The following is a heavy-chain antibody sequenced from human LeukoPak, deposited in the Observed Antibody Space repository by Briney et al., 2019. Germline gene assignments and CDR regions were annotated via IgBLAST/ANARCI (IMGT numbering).Heavy chain of an antibody. D-gene: IGHD1-26*01. CDR3: ARVRRYSGSYYSDY. V-gene: IGHV3-74*01. CDR2: INTDGSST. Sequence: GGSLRLSCAASGFTFSSYWMHWVRQAPGKGLVWVSRINTDGSSTSYADSVKGRFTISRDNAKNTLYLQMNSLRAEDTAVYYCARVRRYSGSYYSDYWGQGTLVTVSS. CDR1: GFTFSSYW. J-gene: IGHJ4*02.